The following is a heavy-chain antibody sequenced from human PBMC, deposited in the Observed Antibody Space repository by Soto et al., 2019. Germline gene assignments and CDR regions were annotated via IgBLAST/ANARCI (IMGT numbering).Heavy chain of an antibody. D-gene: IGHD5-12*01. Sequence: GGSLRLSCAASGFSFDDYAMHWVRQAPGKGLEWVSGISWNSGSIGYADSVKGRFTISRDNAKNSLYLQMNSLRAEDTALYYCAKAYSVYDSLVDDIDYWGQGIVLTVSS. CDR2: ISWNSGSI. J-gene: IGHJ4*02. CDR1: GFSFDDYA. CDR3: AKAYSVYDSLVDDIDY. V-gene: IGHV3-9*01.